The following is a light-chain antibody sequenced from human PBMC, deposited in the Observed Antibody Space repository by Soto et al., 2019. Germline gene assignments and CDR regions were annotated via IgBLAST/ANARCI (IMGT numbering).Light chain of an antibody. CDR3: QQLNSFPFI. J-gene: IGKJ5*01. CDR2: AAS. CDR1: QAIDTY. Sequence: DIQLTQSPSFLSASVGDRVTITCRASQAIDTYLAWYQQKPGKAPKLLIYAASLLQSGVPSRFSGSGSGTDFSLTITSLQPEDFASYYCQQLNSFPFIFGQGTRLEIK. V-gene: IGKV1-9*01.